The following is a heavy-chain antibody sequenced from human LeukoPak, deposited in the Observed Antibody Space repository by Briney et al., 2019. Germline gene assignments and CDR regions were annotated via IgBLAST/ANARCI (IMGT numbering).Heavy chain of an antibody. J-gene: IGHJ6*03. D-gene: IGHD3-10*01. V-gene: IGHV4-34*01. CDR1: GGSFSGYY. CDR3: ARLAELLWFGEFPHDYYMDV. CDR2: INHSGST. Sequence: SETLSLTCAVYGGSFSGYYWSWIRQPPGKGLEWIGEINHSGSTNYNPSLKSRVTISVDTSKNQFSLKLSSVTAADTAVYYCARLAELLWFGEFPHDYYMDVWGKGTTVTISS.